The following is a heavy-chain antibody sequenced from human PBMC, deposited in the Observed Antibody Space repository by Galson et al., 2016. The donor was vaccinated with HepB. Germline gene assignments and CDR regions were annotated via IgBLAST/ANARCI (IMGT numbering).Heavy chain of an antibody. D-gene: IGHD6-19*01. Sequence: CAISGDSVSSKNVAWNWIRQSPSRGLEWLGGTYSRSKWRVDYAVSVKSRITINTDTSKNQFSLHLNSVTPDDTAVYYCARATSALRGGWRTLAPRFYYNGMDVWGQGTTATVSS. V-gene: IGHV6-1*01. CDR2: TYSRSKWRV. CDR3: ARATSALRGGWRTLAPRFYYNGMDV. CDR1: GDSVSSKNVA. J-gene: IGHJ6*02.